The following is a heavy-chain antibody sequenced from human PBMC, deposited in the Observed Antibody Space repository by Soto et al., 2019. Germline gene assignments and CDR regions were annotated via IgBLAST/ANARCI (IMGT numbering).Heavy chain of an antibody. CDR2: ISGSGGST. V-gene: IGHV3-23*01. CDR3: AKEQTHSEADTSSIFDY. Sequence: GGSLRLSCAASGFTFSNYPMTWVRQAPGKGLEWVSSISGSGGSTYYADSVKGRFTISRDNPKNTISLQMNSLRAEDTAVYYCAKEQTHSEADTSSIFDYWGQGTLVTVSS. CDR1: GFTFSNYP. J-gene: IGHJ4*02. D-gene: IGHD2-2*01.